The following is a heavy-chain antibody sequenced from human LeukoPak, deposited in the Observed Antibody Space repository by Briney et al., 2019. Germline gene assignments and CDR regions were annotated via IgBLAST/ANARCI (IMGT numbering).Heavy chain of an antibody. D-gene: IGHD6-6*01. CDR3: ARDRVRSIAARPEFSY. CDR1: GYTFTNYY. V-gene: IGHV1-46*01. Sequence: ASVKISCKASGYTFTNYYMHWVRQAPGQGLEWLGLITPSGGSAWYAQKLQGRVTMTTDTSTSTAYMELRSLRSDDTAVYYCARDRVRSIAARPEFSYWGQGTLVTVSS. CDR2: ITPSGGSA. J-gene: IGHJ4*02.